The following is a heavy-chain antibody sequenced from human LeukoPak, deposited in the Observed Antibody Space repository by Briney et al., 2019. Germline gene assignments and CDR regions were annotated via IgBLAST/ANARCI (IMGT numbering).Heavy chain of an antibody. J-gene: IGHJ4*02. CDR1: GGSISSSF. D-gene: IGHD2-15*01. Sequence: SETLSLTCIVSGGSISSSFWSWIRQPAGKGLEWIGRIYADGSTNYNPSLKSRITMSLDTPENQFSLKLTSVTAADTAVYFCARAPSGCGGTCAFDYWGQGTLVTVSS. V-gene: IGHV4-4*07. CDR3: ARAPSGCGGTCAFDY. CDR2: IYADGST.